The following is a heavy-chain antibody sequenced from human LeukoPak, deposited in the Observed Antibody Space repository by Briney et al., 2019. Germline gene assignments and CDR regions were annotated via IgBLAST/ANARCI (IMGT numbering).Heavy chain of an antibody. J-gene: IGHJ3*02. CDR2: ISYDGSNK. CDR3: ATRAASGNDYGSSGAFDI. D-gene: IGHD4-17*01. V-gene: IGHV3-30*03. Sequence: GGSLRLSCAASGFTFSSYGRHWVRQAPGKGLEWVAVISYDGSNKYYADSVKGRFTISRDNSKNTLYLQMNSLRAEDTAVYYCATRAASGNDYGSSGAFDIWGQGTMVTVSS. CDR1: GFTFSSYG.